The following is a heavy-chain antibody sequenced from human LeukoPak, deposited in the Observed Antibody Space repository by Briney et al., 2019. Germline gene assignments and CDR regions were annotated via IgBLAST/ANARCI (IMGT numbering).Heavy chain of an antibody. CDR3: AGTYYYYNGMDV. CDR2: ISYDGSNK. Sequence: TGGSLRLSCAASGFTFSSYGMHWVRQAPGKGLEWVAVISYDGSNKYYADSVKGRFTISRDNSKNTLYLQMNSLRAEDTAVYYCAGTYYYYNGMDVWGKGTTVTVSS. V-gene: IGHV3-30*03. J-gene: IGHJ6*04. CDR1: GFTFSSYG.